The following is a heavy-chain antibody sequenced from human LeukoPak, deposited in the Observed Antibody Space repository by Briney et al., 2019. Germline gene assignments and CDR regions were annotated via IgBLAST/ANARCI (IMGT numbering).Heavy chain of an antibody. CDR3: AKTVYGGNSNRVSDY. CDR1: GFTFSSYA. J-gene: IGHJ4*02. Sequence: PGGSLRLSCVASGFTFSSYAMSWVRQAPGKGLEWVSGISGSGGSTYYADSVKGRFTISRDNSKNTLYLQMNSLRAEDTAVYYCAKTVYGGNSNRVSDYWGQGTLVSVSS. CDR2: ISGSGGST. D-gene: IGHD4-23*01. V-gene: IGHV3-23*01.